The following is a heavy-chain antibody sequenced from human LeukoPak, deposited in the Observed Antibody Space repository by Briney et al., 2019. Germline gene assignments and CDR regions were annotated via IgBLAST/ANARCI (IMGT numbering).Heavy chain of an antibody. CDR1: GFTFSTYC. CDR2: ISYDGSNK. CDR3: ARDLLVRGVIGRGGPSWFDP. D-gene: IGHD3-10*01. Sequence: PGGSLRLSCAASGFTFSTYCMHWVRQAPGKGLEWVAVISYDGSNKYYSDSVKGRFTLSRDNSKNTLYLQMNSLRAEDTAVYYCARDLLVRGVIGRGGPSWFDPWGQGTLVTVSS. J-gene: IGHJ5*02. V-gene: IGHV3-30*14.